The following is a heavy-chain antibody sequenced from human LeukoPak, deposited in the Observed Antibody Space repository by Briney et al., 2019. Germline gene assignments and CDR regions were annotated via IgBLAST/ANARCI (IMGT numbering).Heavy chain of an antibody. D-gene: IGHD5-12*01. J-gene: IGHJ5*02. Sequence: KPSETLSLTCTVSGGSISSGDYYWSWIRQPPGKGLEWIGYIYYSGSTYYNPSLKSRVTISVDTSKNQFSLKLSSVTAADTAVYYCARRGYSGSNWFDPWGQGTLVTVSS. CDR2: IYYSGST. CDR3: ARRGYSGSNWFDP. CDR1: GGSISSGDYY. V-gene: IGHV4-30-4*01.